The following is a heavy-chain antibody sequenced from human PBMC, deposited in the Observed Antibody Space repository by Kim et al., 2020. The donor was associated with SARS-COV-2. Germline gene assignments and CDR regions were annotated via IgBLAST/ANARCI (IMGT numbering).Heavy chain of an antibody. Sequence: GGSLRLSCVASGFTFSDYAMSWVRQAPGRGLEWVSVTSGSGAMTFDADSVKGRFTISRDNSKNTLYLHMNSLRVEDTAVYYCAKDPSFSFNAYYFDQWGQGTLVTVSS. V-gene: IGHV3-23*01. CDR2: TSGSGAMT. D-gene: IGHD2-15*01. CDR3: AKDPSFSFNAYYFDQ. J-gene: IGHJ4*02. CDR1: GFTFSDYA.